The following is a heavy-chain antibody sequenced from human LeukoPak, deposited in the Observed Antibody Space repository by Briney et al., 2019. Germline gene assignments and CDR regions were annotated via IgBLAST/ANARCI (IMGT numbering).Heavy chain of an antibody. V-gene: IGHV4-38-2*02. Sequence: ASETLSLTCAVSGYSISSGYYWGWIRQPPGKGLEWIGSIYHSGSTYYNPSLKSRVTISVDTSKNQFSLKLSSVTAADTAVYYCARDFWVVGANHYYYYMDVWGKGTTVTVSS. CDR3: ARDFWVVGANHYYYYMDV. D-gene: IGHD1-26*01. CDR2: IYHSGST. J-gene: IGHJ6*03. CDR1: GYSISSGYY.